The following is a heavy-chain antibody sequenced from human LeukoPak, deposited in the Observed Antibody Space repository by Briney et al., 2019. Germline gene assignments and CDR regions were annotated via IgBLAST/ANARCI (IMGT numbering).Heavy chain of an antibody. J-gene: IGHJ5*02. Sequence: GGSLRLSCAASGFTFSSYAMHWVRQAPGKGLEWGAVISYDGSNKYYADSVKGRFTISRDNSKNTLYLQMNSLRAEDTAVYYCARGGLHCSSTSCLLNWFDPWGQGTLVTVSS. V-gene: IGHV3-30*04. D-gene: IGHD2-2*01. CDR2: ISYDGSNK. CDR3: ARGGLHCSSTSCLLNWFDP. CDR1: GFTFSSYA.